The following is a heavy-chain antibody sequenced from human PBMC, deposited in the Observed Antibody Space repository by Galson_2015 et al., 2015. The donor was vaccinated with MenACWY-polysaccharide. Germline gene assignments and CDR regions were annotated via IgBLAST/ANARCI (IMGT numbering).Heavy chain of an antibody. V-gene: IGHV3-7*01. Sequence: SLRLSCAASGFTFSSFWMSWVRQAPGKGREWVAIIKQDGSEKYYVDSVKGRFSISRDNAKNSLYLQMNSLRSEDTAVYYCARDPLDSSGYTRGSVFDLWGRGTLVTVSS. J-gene: IGHJ2*01. D-gene: IGHD3-22*01. CDR2: IKQDGSEK. CDR1: GFTFSSFW. CDR3: ARDPLDSSGYTRGSVFDL.